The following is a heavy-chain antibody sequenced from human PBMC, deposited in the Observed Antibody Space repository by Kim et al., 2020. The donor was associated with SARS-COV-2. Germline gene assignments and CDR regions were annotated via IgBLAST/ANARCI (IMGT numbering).Heavy chain of an antibody. D-gene: IGHD3-10*01. CDR3: ARDLRAHYFDY. V-gene: IGHV3-30*04. CDR2: ISYDGSNK. CDR1: GFTFSSYA. J-gene: IGHJ4*02. Sequence: GGSLRLSCAASGFTFSSYAMHWVRQAPGKGLEWVAVISYDGSNKYYADSVKGRFTISRDNSKNTLYLQMNSLRAEDTAVYYCARDLRAHYFDYWGQGTLV.